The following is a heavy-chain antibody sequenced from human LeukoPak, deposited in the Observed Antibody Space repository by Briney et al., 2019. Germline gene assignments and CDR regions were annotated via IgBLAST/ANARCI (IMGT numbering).Heavy chain of an antibody. CDR3: ARVGWQQLSTYMDV. D-gene: IGHD6-13*01. CDR2: MNPNSGNT. J-gene: IGHJ6*03. V-gene: IGHV1-8*01. Sequence: GASVKVSCKASGYTFTSYDINWVRQATGQGLEWMGWMNPNSGNTGYAQKFQGRVTMTRNTPISTAYMELSSLRSEDTAVYYCARVGWQQLSTYMDVWGKGTTVTVSS. CDR1: GYTFTSYD.